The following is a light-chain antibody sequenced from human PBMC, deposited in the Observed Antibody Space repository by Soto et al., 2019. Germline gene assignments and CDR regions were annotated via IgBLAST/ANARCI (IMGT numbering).Light chain of an antibody. CDR3: TSWTTSTTMI. CDR1: SSDIGAYNY. CDR2: DVN. V-gene: IGLV2-14*03. Sequence: QSVLTQPASVSGSPGQSITISCTGPSSDIGAYNYVSWYQQHPGKAPKLMIYDVNIRPSGVSNRFSGSKSGNTASLTISGLQAEDEADYYCTSWTTSTTMIFGGGTKLTVL. J-gene: IGLJ2*01.